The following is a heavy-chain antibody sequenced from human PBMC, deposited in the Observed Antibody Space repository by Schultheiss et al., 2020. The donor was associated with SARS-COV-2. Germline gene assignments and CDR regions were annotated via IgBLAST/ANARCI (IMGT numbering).Heavy chain of an antibody. V-gene: IGHV3-23*01. Sequence: GGSLRLSCAASGFTFSSYAMSWVRQAPGKGLEWVSAISGSGGSTYYADSVKGRFTISRDNSKNTLYLQMNSLRAEDTAVYYCARSKGMFWCGYYNDAFDIWGQGTMVTVSS. CDR3: ARSKGMFWCGYYNDAFDI. D-gene: IGHD3-3*01. CDR1: GFTFSSYA. CDR2: ISGSGGST. J-gene: IGHJ3*02.